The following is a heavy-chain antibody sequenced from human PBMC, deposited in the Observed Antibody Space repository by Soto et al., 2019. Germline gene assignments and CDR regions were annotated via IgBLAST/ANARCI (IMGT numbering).Heavy chain of an antibody. CDR2: IYSGGST. D-gene: IGHD3-22*01. CDR3: ARDTYYYDSSGQPY. V-gene: IGHV3-53*01. Sequence: EVQLVESGGGLTQPGGSLRVSCAASGFTVSRSYMSWVRQAPGKGLEWVSVIYSGGSTNYADSVKGRFTISRDNSKNTLYLQMNSLRVEDTAEYYCARDTYYYDSSGQPYWGQGTLVTVSS. CDR1: GFTVSRSY. J-gene: IGHJ4*02.